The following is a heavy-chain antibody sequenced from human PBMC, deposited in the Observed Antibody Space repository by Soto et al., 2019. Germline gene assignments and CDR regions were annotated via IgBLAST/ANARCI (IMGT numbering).Heavy chain of an antibody. D-gene: IGHD3-22*01. Sequence: QVQLQESGPGLVKPSQTLSLTCTVSGGSISSGGYYWSWIRQHPGKGLEWIGYIYYSGSTYYNPSLKSRVTVSVDTAKNPSTLKLSSVTAADTAVYYCASDRAPSGYGLFDYWGQGTLVTVSS. CDR2: IYYSGST. J-gene: IGHJ4*02. CDR3: ASDRAPSGYGLFDY. V-gene: IGHV4-31*03. CDR1: GGSISSGGYY.